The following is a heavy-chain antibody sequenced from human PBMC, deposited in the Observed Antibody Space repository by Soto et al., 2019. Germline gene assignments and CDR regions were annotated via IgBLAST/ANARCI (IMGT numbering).Heavy chain of an antibody. Sequence: QITLKESGPTLVKPTQTLTLTCTFSGFSFSTSGVGVGGVRQPPGKALEWLALIYWDNDKRYRPSLRSRLAITKDTSKNQVVLTMTNMDPVDTSTYYCVSGSFPNWFDPWGQGTLVTVSS. D-gene: IGHD3-10*01. J-gene: IGHJ5*02. CDR2: IYWDNDK. CDR3: VSGSFPNWFDP. V-gene: IGHV2-5*02. CDR1: GFSFSTSGVG.